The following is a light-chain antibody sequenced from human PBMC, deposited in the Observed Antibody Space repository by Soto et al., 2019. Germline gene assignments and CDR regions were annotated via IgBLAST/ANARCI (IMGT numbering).Light chain of an antibody. CDR3: QSADSSNSYDV. V-gene: IGLV3-25*03. CDR1: ALPKQY. CDR2: KDT. Sequence: SYELTQPPSVSVSPGQTARITCSGDALPKQYAYWYQQKSGQAPVMIIYKDTERPSGIPERFTGSTSGTTVTLTISGVQAEDEADYFCQSADSSNSYDVFGTGTKVTVL. J-gene: IGLJ1*01.